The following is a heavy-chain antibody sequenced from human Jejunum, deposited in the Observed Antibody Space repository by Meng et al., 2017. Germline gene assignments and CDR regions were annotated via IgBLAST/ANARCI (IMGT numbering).Heavy chain of an antibody. CDR1: GGSGNSVSSY. Sequence: QLQECGPGLERPSAPPSPTCTIAGGSGNSVSSYWRWTRQPPGKGLEWIGYMYFSGSTNYHASLKSRVTISVDTSKKQFFLKLTSVTAADTAVYYCARGRFDKYFDYWGQGTLVTVSS. CDR3: ARGRFDKYFDY. CDR2: MYFSGST. V-gene: IGHV4-61*01. J-gene: IGHJ4*02. D-gene: IGHD3-22*01.